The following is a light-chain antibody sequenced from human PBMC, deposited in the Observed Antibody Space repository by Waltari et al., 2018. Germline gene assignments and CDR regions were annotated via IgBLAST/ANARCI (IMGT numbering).Light chain of an antibody. Sequence: SSRAGRRMSKYFAWLRQRPGPSPGLLFYGASSRPTGIPDRFSGSGFGTAFSLTLSRLEPEDCAVYYCQNHARLPAKFGQGTKVEIK. J-gene: IGKJ1*01. CDR2: GAS. V-gene: IGKV3-11*01. CDR3: QNHARLPAK. CDR1: RRMSKY.